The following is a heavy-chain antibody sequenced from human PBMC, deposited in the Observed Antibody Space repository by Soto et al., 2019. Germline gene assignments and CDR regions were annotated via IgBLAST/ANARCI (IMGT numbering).Heavy chain of an antibody. CDR2: IIPISGTA. D-gene: IGHD2-2*01. CDR1: GGTFSSYA. J-gene: IGHJ6*02. CDR3: ARSQGSSTSLEIYYYYYYGMDV. Sequence: QGQLVQSGAEVKKPGSSVKVSCKASGGTFSSYAISWVRQAPGQGLEWMGGIIPISGTANYAQKFQGRVTITADESTSTAYMELSSLRSEDTAVYYCARSQGSSTSLEIYYYYYYGMDVWGQGTTVIVSS. V-gene: IGHV1-69*01.